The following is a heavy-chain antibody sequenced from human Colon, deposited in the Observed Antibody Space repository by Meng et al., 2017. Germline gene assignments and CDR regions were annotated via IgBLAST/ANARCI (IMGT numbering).Heavy chain of an antibody. CDR1: GVSLTPGQS. D-gene: IGHD6-19*01. V-gene: IGHV4-4*03. CDR3: AASSGWYRIDS. Sequence: VRLRESGPVRVQPLLTLSLTCGVSGVSLTPGQSWTWVRQPPGKGLEWIGEFHYTGPINYKPSLMSRVTISVDASRNQFSLRLTSVTAADTAVYYCAASSGWYRIDSWGQGTLVTVSS. J-gene: IGHJ4*02. CDR2: FHYTGPI.